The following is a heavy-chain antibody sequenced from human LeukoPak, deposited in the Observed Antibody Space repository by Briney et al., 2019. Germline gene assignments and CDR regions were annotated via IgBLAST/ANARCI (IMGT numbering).Heavy chain of an antibody. CDR1: GFTFSDYY. CDR2: ISSSGSTI. Sequence: GGSLRLSCAASGFTFSDYYMSWIRQAPGKGLEWVSYISSSGSTIYYADSVKGRFTISRDNAKSSLSLQMNSLTAEDTAVYYCARDKRVGATILDYWGQGTLVTVSS. D-gene: IGHD1-26*01. CDR3: ARDKRVGATILDY. V-gene: IGHV3-11*04. J-gene: IGHJ4*02.